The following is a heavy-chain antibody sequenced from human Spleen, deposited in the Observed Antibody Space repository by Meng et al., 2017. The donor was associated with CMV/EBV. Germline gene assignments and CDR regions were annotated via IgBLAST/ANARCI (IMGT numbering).Heavy chain of an antibody. CDR3: ASQVYDFWSGYYRYYYYYGMDV. CDR1: GFPFSNYA. J-gene: IGHJ6*02. V-gene: IGHV3-23*01. Sequence: GESLKISCAASGFPFSNYAMSWVRQAPGKGLEWVSGISGSGEITSHADSVKGRFSISRDNSKNTLHLQMYSLRAEDTALYYCASQVYDFWSGYYRYYYYYGMDVWGQGTTVTVSS. D-gene: IGHD3-3*01. CDR2: ISGSGEIT.